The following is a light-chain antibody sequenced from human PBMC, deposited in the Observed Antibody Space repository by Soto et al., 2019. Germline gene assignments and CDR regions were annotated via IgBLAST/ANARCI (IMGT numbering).Light chain of an antibody. Sequence: EIVLTQSACTLSLSTGERATLSCRASQSVSSTYLAWYQQQPGQAPRLVIYGSSNRATGIPDRFSGSGSGTDFTLTISRLEPEDFAVYYCQQYGSSSLTFGQGTKVDI. CDR3: QQYGSSSLT. CDR1: QSVSSTY. CDR2: GSS. V-gene: IGKV3-20*01. J-gene: IGKJ1*01.